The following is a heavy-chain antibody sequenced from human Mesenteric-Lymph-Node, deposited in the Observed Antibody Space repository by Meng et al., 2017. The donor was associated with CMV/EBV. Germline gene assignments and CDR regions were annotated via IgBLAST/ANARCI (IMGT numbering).Heavy chain of an antibody. CDR1: CGYMSSSNW. CDR3: ARVAPSYSSSQFDY. D-gene: IGHD6-13*01. CDR2: IYHSGST. J-gene: IGHJ4*02. V-gene: IGHV4-4*02. Sequence: SCGYMSSSNWWSWVRQPRGKGLEWIGEIYHSGSTNYNPSRESRVTISVDKSKNQFSLKLSSVTAADTAVYYCARVAPSYSSSQFDYWGQGTLVTVSS.